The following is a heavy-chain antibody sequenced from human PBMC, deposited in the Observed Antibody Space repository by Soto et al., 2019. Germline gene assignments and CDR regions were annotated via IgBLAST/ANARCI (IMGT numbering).Heavy chain of an antibody. CDR3: ARGAATGRSDS. J-gene: IGHJ4*02. Sequence: WETLSLTCTVSCGSISGQYWSWIRQPPGQGLEWIAYMYYSGSPNYNPSLKSRVTISVETSKNQFSLNLSFVTAADTAVYYCARGAATGRSDSWGQGTLVTVSS. D-gene: IGHD6-13*01. CDR2: MYYSGSP. V-gene: IGHV4-59*11. CDR1: CGSISGQY.